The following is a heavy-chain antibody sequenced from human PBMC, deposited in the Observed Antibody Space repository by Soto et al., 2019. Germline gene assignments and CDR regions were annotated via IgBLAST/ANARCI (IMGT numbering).Heavy chain of an antibody. D-gene: IGHD3-10*01. Sequence: SETLSLTCAVSGGSISSSNWWSWVRQPPGKGMEWIGEIYHSGSTNYNPSLKSRVTISVDKSKNQFSLKLSFVTAADTAVYYCARTGGKGRWFGELLYIDYWGQGTLVTVSS. V-gene: IGHV4-4*02. CDR3: ARTGGKGRWFGELLYIDY. J-gene: IGHJ4*02. CDR1: GGSISSSNW. CDR2: IYHSGST.